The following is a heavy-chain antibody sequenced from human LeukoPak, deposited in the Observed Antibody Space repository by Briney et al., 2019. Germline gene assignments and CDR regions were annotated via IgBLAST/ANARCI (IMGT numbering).Heavy chain of an antibody. CDR1: GFTFKDYY. CDR2: LNPYSGGT. V-gene: IGHV1-2*02. CDR3: ARALTRYSTAWYGY. D-gene: IGHD6-19*01. Sequence: RASVRVSCKTPGFTFKDYYIHWVRQAPGQGLEWMGWLNPYSGGTNYAQKFQGRVTLTRDTSITTAYMDLSSLTSDDTALYYCARALTRYSTAWYGYWGQGTLVTVSS. J-gene: IGHJ4*02.